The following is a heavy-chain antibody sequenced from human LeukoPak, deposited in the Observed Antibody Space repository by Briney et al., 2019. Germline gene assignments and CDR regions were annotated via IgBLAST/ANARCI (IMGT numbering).Heavy chain of an antibody. J-gene: IGHJ4*02. V-gene: IGHV1-69*13. D-gene: IGHD3-22*01. Sequence: SVKVSCKASGGTFSSYAISWVRQAPGQGLEWMGGITPVVGTANYAQKFQGRVTITADESTSTAYMELSSLRSEDTAVYYCARANYYDSSGYSDYWGQGTLVTVPS. CDR1: GGTFSSYA. CDR3: ARANYYDSSGYSDY. CDR2: ITPVVGTA.